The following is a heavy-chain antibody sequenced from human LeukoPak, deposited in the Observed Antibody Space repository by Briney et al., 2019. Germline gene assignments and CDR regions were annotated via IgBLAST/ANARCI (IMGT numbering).Heavy chain of an antibody. CDR3: ASGNWNDRAFDI. CDR2: IKTDGRER. CDR1: GLTFSGYW. Sequence: GGSLRLSCAASGLTFSGYWMSWVRQTQGKGLDWVANIKTDGRERYYVDYVKGRFTISRDNAKNSIYLQMNSLRAEDTAVYYCASGNWNDRAFDIWGQGTMVTVSS. V-gene: IGHV3-7*01. J-gene: IGHJ3*02. D-gene: IGHD1-20*01.